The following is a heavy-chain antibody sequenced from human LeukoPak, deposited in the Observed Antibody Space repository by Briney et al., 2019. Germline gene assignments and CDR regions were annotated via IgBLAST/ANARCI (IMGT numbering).Heavy chain of an antibody. D-gene: IGHD5-18*01. CDR3: ARGIRHYYYYYMDV. V-gene: IGHV4-38-2*02. CDR1: GYSISSGYY. Sequence: SETLSLTCTVSGYSISSGYYWGWIRQPPGKGLEWIGVYHVGTTDYNPSLKSRVTISVDTSKNQFSLKLSSVTAADTAVYYCARGIRHYYYYYMDVWGKGTTVTVSS. CDR2: VYHVGTT. J-gene: IGHJ6*03.